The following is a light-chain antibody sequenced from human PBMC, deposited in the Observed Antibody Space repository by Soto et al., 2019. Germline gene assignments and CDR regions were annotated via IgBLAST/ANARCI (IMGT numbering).Light chain of an antibody. J-gene: IGLJ3*02. CDR2: EVS. V-gene: IGLV2-14*01. CDR1: SSDVGGYNY. Sequence: QSALTQPASVSGSPGQSITISCTGTSSDVGGYNYVYWYQQHPGTAPKLMIYEVSNRPSGVSDRFSGSRSGNTASLTISGLQAEDESDYYCISYTSSSTWVFGGGTKVTVL. CDR3: ISYTSSSTWV.